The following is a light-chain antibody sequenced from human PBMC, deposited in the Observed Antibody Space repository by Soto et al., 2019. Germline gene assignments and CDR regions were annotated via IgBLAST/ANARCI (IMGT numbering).Light chain of an antibody. CDR2: DAS. Sequence: EIVLTQSPATLSLSPGERATLSCRASQSVRSYLAWYQQKPGQAPRLLIYDASNRATGIPARFSGSGSGTAFTLPISSIEPEDFAVYYCQQRSNWPPYTFGQGTNLEIK. CDR1: QSVRSY. CDR3: QQRSNWPPYT. J-gene: IGKJ2*01. V-gene: IGKV3-11*01.